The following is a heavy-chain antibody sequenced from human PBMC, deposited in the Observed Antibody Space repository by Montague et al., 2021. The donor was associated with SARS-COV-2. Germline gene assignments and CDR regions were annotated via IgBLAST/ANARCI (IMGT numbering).Heavy chain of an antibody. J-gene: IGHJ6*02. CDR3: ARMRWLRTEGGYYYGMDV. Sequence: TLSLTCTVSGGSISGGGYYWSWIRQHPGKGLEWIGYIYYSGSTYYNPSLKSRVTISVDTSKNQFSLKLSSVTAADTAVYYCARMRWLRTEGGYYYGMDVWGQGTTVTVSS. V-gene: IGHV4-31*03. CDR1: GGSISGGGYY. CDR2: IYYSGST. D-gene: IGHD5-12*01.